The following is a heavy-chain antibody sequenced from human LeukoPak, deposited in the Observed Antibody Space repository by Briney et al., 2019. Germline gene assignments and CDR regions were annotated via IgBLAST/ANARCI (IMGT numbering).Heavy chain of an antibody. J-gene: IGHJ4*02. Sequence: GGSLRLSCATSGFTFSDYHMSWIRQAPGKRLEWVSDISESGDTKFYTDSVKGRFTISRDNGKKSMYLQMNSLRAEDTAVYYCARRTYSNYFFDYWGQGTLVTVSS. CDR3: ARRTYSNYFFDY. CDR2: ISESGDTK. CDR1: GFTFSDYH. V-gene: IGHV3-11*01. D-gene: IGHD4-11*01.